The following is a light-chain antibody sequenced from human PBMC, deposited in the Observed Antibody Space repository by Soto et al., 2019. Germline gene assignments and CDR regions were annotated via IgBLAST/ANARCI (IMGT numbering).Light chain of an antibody. CDR2: DAT. CDR1: QDINYC. Sequence: DIQMTQSPSSLSASIGDRVTITCRASQDINYCLNWYQQKPGRAPKLLIFDATSLKTGVPSRFSGSGSGTDFTFTISSLQPEDLVTYYCQQYDDLPITFGQGTRMEIK. CDR3: QQYDDLPIT. J-gene: IGKJ5*01. V-gene: IGKV1-33*01.